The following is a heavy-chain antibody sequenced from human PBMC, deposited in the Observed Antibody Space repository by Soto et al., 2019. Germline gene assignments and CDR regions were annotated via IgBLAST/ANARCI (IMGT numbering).Heavy chain of an antibody. CDR1: ACTYSIYA. J-gene: IGHJ6*02. Sequence: GGSVSLSCSASACTYSIYAMPWVRQAPGKGLEWVAFTSYDGSSNYYADSVKGRFTMSRDNSKNLLYLQMNSLIAEDTAGDYCTRRSKGSYYWVHGWG. CDR3: TRRSKGSYYWVHG. CDR2: TSYDGSSN. D-gene: IGHD1-26*01. V-gene: IGHV3-30*04.